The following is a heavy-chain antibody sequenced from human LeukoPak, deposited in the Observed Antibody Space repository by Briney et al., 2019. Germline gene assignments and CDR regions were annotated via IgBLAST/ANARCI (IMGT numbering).Heavy chain of an antibody. CDR3: ARAGSGSGWYFDY. Sequence: ASVKVCCKASGCDFTSVGITWVRRAPGQWLEWMGWISPYNGNTRYAQKFQGRVAMTTDTSTTTAYMELRGLRFNDTAVYYCARAGSGSGWYFDYWGQGALVTVSS. J-gene: IGHJ4*02. D-gene: IGHD6-19*01. CDR1: GCDFTSVG. V-gene: IGHV1-18*01. CDR2: ISPYNGNT.